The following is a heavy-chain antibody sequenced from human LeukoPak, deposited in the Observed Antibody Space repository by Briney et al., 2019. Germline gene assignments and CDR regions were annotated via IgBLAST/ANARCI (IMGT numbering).Heavy chain of an antibody. V-gene: IGHV4-34*01. D-gene: IGHD3-9*01. CDR3: ARGKVFADYDI. CDR2: INHSGST. J-gene: IGHJ1*01. CDR1: GGSFSGYY. Sequence: PSETLSLTCAVYGGSFSGYYWSWTRQPPGKGLEWIGEINHSGSTNYNPSLKSRVTISVDTSKNQFSLKLSSVTAADTAVYYCARGKVFADYDIWGQGTLVTVSS.